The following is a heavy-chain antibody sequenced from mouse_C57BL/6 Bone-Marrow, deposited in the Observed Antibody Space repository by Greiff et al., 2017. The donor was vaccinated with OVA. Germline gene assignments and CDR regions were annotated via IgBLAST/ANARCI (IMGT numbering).Heavy chain of an antibody. J-gene: IGHJ3*01. V-gene: IGHV1-64*01. CDR1: GYTFTSYW. CDR3: ARSISFFAY. CDR2: NYPNSGST. Sequence: QLQQSGAELVKPGASVKLSCKASGYTFTSYWMHRVKQRPGQGPEWVGMNYPNSGSTNYNEKFKGKATLTVDKSTSTAYMQLSILTSEDSAVYYCARSISFFAYWGQGTLVTVSA.